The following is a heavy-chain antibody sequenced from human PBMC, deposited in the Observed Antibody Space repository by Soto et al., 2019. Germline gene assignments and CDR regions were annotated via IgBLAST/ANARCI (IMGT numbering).Heavy chain of an antibody. Sequence: QITLKESGPTLVKPTQTLTLTCTFSGFSLTTSGVGVGWIRQPPGKALEWLALIYWNDVQRFSPSLRSRLTITKDTSKNHVVLTMTNMDFVDTATYYCARRRPFYGDYYYYFDYWGQGTLVTVSS. J-gene: IGHJ4*02. CDR3: ARRRPFYGDYYYYFDY. CDR2: IYWNDVQ. D-gene: IGHD4-17*01. CDR1: GFSLTTSGVG. V-gene: IGHV2-5*01.